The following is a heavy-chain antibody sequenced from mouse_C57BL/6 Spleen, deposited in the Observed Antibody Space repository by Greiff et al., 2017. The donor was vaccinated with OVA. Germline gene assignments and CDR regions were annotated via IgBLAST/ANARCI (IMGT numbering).Heavy chain of an antibody. V-gene: IGHV2-9-1*01. Sequence: VQLKESGPGLVAPSQSLSITCTVSGFSLTSYAISWVRQPPGKGLEWFGVIWTGGGTNYNSALKSRLSISKDNSKSQVFLKMNNLQTDDTARYYCARGDYGSPFFDYWGQGTTLTVSS. D-gene: IGHD1-1*01. CDR1: GFSLTSYA. CDR2: IWTGGGT. J-gene: IGHJ2*01. CDR3: ARGDYGSPFFDY.